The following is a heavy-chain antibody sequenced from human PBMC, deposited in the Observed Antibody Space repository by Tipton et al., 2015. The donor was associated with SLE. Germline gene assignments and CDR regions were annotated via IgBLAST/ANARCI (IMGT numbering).Heavy chain of an antibody. D-gene: IGHD2-15*01. Sequence: QVQLVQSGVGVKKPGASGIVSCKATGYTFTSFGVNWVRQAPGQGLEWVGWISAYNGNTNYAEKFQGRVTMTRNTSISAVYMKLSSLRSEDTAVYYCARGLSPRCSGGSCYTNWFDTWGQGTLVTVSS. CDR1: GYTFTSFG. CDR2: ISAYNGNT. V-gene: IGHV1-8*01. CDR3: ARGLSPRCSGGSCYTNWFDT. J-gene: IGHJ5*02.